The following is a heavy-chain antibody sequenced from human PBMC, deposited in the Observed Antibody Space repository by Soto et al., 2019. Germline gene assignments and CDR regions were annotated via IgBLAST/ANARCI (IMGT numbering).Heavy chain of an antibody. J-gene: IGHJ3*02. Sequence: GESLKISCKGSGYSFTSYWSGWVRQMHGKSLEWMGIIYPGYSDTRYSPSFQGQVTISADKSISTAYLQWSSLKASDTAMYYCARPAGAYCGGDCAVGAFDIWGQGTMVTVSS. CDR3: ARPAGAYCGGDCAVGAFDI. CDR1: GYSFTSYW. CDR2: IYPGYSDT. D-gene: IGHD2-21*02. V-gene: IGHV5-51*01.